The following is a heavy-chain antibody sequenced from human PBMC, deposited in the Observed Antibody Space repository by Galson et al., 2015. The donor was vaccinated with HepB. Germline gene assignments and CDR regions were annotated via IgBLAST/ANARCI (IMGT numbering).Heavy chain of an antibody. J-gene: IGHJ6*02. D-gene: IGHD4-17*01. CDR1: GFTFTSSA. CDR2: IVVGSGNT. CDR3: ATGYGDYVGGGMDV. V-gene: IGHV1-58*01. Sequence: SVKVSCKASGFTFTSSAVQWVRQARGQRLEWIGWIVVGSGNTNYAQKFQGRVTITADKSTSTAYMELSSLRSEDTAVYYCATGYGDYVGGGMDVWGQGTTVTVSS.